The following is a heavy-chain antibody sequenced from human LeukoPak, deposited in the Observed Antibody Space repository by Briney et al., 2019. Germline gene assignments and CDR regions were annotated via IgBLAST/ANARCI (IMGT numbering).Heavy chain of an antibody. V-gene: IGHV3-48*03. CDR1: GFTFSSYE. J-gene: IGHJ4*02. D-gene: IGHD3-3*01. CDR3: VRDLDSVAFL. CDR2: ISSSGSTI. Sequence: RAGGSLRLSCAASGFTFSSYEMNWVRQAPGKGLEWVSYISSSGSTIYYADSVKGRFTISRDNAKNSLYLQMNSLRAEDTAVYYCVRDLDSVAFLWGQGSLVTVSS.